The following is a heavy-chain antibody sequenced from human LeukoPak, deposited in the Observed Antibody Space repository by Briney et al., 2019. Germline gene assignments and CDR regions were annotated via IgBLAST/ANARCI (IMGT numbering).Heavy chain of an antibody. CDR1: GGTFSSYA. V-gene: IGHV1-69*04. CDR2: IIPILGIA. Sequence: AASVKVSCKASGGTFSSYAISWVRQAPGQGLEWMGRIIPILGIANYAQKFQGRVTITADKSTSTAYTELSSLRSEDTAVYYCASVEMATNEPNYYYGMDVWGQGTTVTVSS. D-gene: IGHD5-24*01. J-gene: IGHJ6*02. CDR3: ASVEMATNEPNYYYGMDV.